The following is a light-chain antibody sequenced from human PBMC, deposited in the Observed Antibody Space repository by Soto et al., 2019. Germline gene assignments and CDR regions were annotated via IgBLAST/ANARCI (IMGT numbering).Light chain of an antibody. CDR2: GAS. Sequence: EIGMKQSPATLSVSPGERATLSCRASDSVSSNLAWYQQKPGQAPRLLIYGASTRATCIPARFSGSGPGTEFTLTISSLQSEDFALYYCQQYNNWLTFGGGTKVDI. J-gene: IGKJ4*01. CDR1: DSVSSN. V-gene: IGKV3-15*01. CDR3: QQYNNWLT.